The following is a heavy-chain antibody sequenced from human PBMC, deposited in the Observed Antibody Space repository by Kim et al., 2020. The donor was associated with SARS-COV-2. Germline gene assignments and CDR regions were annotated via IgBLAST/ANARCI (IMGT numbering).Heavy chain of an antibody. CDR1: GYTFTSYG. CDR2: ISAYNGNT. CDR3: ARDKVGLLWFGDDAFDI. D-gene: IGHD3-10*01. V-gene: IGHV1-18*01. Sequence: ASVKVSCKASGYTFTSYGISWVRQAPGQGLEWMGWISAYNGNTNYAQKLQGRVTMTTDTSTSTAYMELRSLRSDDTAVYYCARDKVGLLWFGDDAFDIWGQGTMVTVSS. J-gene: IGHJ3*02.